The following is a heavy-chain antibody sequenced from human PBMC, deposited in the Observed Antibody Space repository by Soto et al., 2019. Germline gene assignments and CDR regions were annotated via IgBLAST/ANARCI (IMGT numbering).Heavy chain of an antibody. CDR1: GDRFTSYW. J-gene: IGHJ4*02. V-gene: IGHV5-51*01. Sequence: GESLKVSCKGSGDRFTSYWIGWVRQMPGKGLEWMGIIYPGDSDTRYSPSFQGQVTISADKSVSTAYLQWSSLKASDTAMYYCARRLRYSSGWYFDYWGQGTLVTVSS. CDR3: ARRLRYSSGWYFDY. CDR2: IYPGDSDT. D-gene: IGHD6-19*01.